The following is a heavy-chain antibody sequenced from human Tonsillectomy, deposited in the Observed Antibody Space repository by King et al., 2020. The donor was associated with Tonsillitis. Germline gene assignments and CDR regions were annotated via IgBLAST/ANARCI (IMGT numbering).Heavy chain of an antibody. J-gene: IGHJ3*02. CDR3: ARLVYYYDSSGEVDAFDI. Sequence: QLQESGPGLVKPSETLSLTCTVSGGSISSSSYYWGWIRQPPGKGLEWIGSIYYSGSTYYNPSLKSRGTISVDTSKNQFSLKLSSVTAADTAVYYCARLVYYYDSSGEVDAFDIWGQGTMVTVSS. CDR1: GGSISSSSYY. D-gene: IGHD3-22*01. V-gene: IGHV4-39*01. CDR2: IYYSGST.